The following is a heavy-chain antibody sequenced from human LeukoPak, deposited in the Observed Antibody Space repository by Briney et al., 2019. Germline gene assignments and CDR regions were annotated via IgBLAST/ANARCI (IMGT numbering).Heavy chain of an antibody. Sequence: SETLSLTCTVSGGSISRHYWNWIRQPPGRGLEWIGYFYYSGITNYNPSLKSRVTISVDTSKNQFSLKLSSVTAADTAVYFCASDIEGRTFDNWGHGTLVTVSS. D-gene: IGHD1-26*01. CDR1: GGSISRHY. V-gene: IGHV4-59*11. CDR3: ASDIEGRTFDN. CDR2: FYYSGIT. J-gene: IGHJ4*01.